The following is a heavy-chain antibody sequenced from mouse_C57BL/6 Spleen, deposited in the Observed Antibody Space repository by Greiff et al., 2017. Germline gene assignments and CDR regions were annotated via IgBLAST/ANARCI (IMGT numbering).Heavy chain of an antibody. CDR1: GYTFTSYW. D-gene: IGHD1-1*01. V-gene: IGHV1-50*01. Sequence: QVQLQQPGAELVKPGASVKLSCKASGYTFTSYWMQWVKQRPGQGLEWIGEIDPSDSYTNYHQKFKGKATLTVDTSSSTAYMQLSSLTSEDSAVYYCARYYYGSNLYYAMDYWGQGTSVTVSS. CDR3: ARYYYGSNLYYAMDY. J-gene: IGHJ4*01. CDR2: IDPSDSYT.